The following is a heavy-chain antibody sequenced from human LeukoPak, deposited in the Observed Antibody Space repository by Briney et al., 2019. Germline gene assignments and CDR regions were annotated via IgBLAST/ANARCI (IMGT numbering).Heavy chain of an antibody. CDR2: ISGSGGST. J-gene: IGHJ4*02. D-gene: IGHD1-26*01. Sequence: GGPLRLSCAASGFTFSSYAMSWVRQAPGKGLEWVSAISGSGGSTYYADSVKGRFTISRDSSKNTLYLQMNSLRAEDTAVYYRAKLGSYRGYWGQGTLVTVSS. V-gene: IGHV3-23*01. CDR3: AKLGSYRGY. CDR1: GFTFSSYA.